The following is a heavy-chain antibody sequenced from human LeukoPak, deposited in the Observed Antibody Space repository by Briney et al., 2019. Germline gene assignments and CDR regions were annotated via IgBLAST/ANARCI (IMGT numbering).Heavy chain of an antibody. J-gene: IGHJ5*02. CDR2: IYNSESI. V-gene: IGHV4-4*07. Sequence: PSXXLSLTCTVSGGSINGYYWSWIRQPAGKGLEWIGRIYNSESINYNPSLKSRVTMSIATSKSQFSLKLNSVTAADTAVYYCARDRSSSYTRDWFDPWGQGALVTVSS. CDR3: ARDRSSSYTRDWFDP. D-gene: IGHD6-13*01. CDR1: GGSINGYY.